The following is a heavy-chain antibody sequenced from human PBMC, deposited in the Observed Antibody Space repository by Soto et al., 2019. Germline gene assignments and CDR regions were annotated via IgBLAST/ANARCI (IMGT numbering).Heavy chain of an antibody. CDR3: ARDISYCGGVSPDSSDF. CDR2: IRPSGGST. V-gene: IGHV1-46*01. J-gene: IGHJ3*01. CDR1: GYTFTSYY. Sequence: ASVKVSCKASGYTFTSYYMHWVRQAPGQGLEWMGIIRPSGGSTTYAQKFQGRVTMTRDTSTSTVYMELSSLRSEDTAVYYCARDISYCGGVSPDSSDFWGQGTMVTLSS. D-gene: IGHD2-21*01.